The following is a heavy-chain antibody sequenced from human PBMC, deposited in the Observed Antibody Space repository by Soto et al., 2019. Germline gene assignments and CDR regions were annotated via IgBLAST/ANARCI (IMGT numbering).Heavy chain of an antibody. CDR2: VATNGYP. CDR1: GFTFSSYD. CDR3: ADPGSGYS. J-gene: IGHJ5*02. Sequence: GGSLRLSCAASGFTFSSYDMSWVRQAPGKGLEWVSSVATNGYPYYRDSIKGRFTISRDNSRNTFYLQMNSLRAEDTAVYYCADPGSGYSWGQGTLVTVSS. V-gene: IGHV3-23*01. D-gene: IGHD3-22*01.